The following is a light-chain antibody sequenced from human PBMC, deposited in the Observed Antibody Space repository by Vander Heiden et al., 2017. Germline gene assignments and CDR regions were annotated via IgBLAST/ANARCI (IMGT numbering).Light chain of an antibody. CDR1: QSVSTY. Sequence: EIVPTQSPATLSLSPGERATLSCRASQSVSTYHAWHQHKSGQPPRLLIYDASNKATGIPARFSGGGSGTDFTLTSSSLEPEDFAVYCCKQHSNFTFGHGTKVDIK. V-gene: IGKV3-11*01. CDR3: KQHSNFT. J-gene: IGKJ3*01. CDR2: DAS.